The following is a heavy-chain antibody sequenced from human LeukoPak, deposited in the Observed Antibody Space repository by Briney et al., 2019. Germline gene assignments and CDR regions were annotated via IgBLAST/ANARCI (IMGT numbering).Heavy chain of an antibody. Sequence: GGSLRLSCAASGFTFSAYSMNWVRQAPEKGLEWVSYIGSSSSPIYYADSVKGRFTISRDNAKNSLYLQMDSLRAEDTAVYYCARNQPYSFDDWGQGTLVTVSS. CDR3: ARNQPYSFDD. V-gene: IGHV3-48*01. CDR2: IGSSSSPI. J-gene: IGHJ4*02. D-gene: IGHD4-11*01. CDR1: GFTFSAYS.